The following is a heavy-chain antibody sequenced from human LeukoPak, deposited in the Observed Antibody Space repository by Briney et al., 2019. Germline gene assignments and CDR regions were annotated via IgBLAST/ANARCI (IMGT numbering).Heavy chain of an antibody. V-gene: IGHV3-23*01. Sequence: GGSLRLSCTVSGVSFSSYAVGWVRQTPGKGLQLVSTITGSGDSTFYADSVNGRFTVSRDNSKNTLYLQMSSLRADDTALYYCAFGPHQQWLLADYWGQGTLVTASS. CDR1: GVSFSSYA. CDR2: ITGSGDST. D-gene: IGHD6-19*01. CDR3: AFGPHQQWLLADY. J-gene: IGHJ4*02.